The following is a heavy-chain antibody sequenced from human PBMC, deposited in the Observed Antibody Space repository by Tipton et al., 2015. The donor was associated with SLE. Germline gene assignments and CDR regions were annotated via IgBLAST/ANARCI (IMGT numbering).Heavy chain of an antibody. CDR1: GFTFSSYA. Sequence: SLRLSCAASGFTFSSYAMSWVRQAPGKGLEWVSVIYSGGSSTYYADSVKGRFTISRDNSKNTLYLQMNSLRAEDTAVYYCARKRNGMGIWGQGTMVTVSS. J-gene: IGHJ3*02. CDR2: IYSGGSST. D-gene: IGHD5-24*01. V-gene: IGHV3-23*03. CDR3: ARKRNGMGI.